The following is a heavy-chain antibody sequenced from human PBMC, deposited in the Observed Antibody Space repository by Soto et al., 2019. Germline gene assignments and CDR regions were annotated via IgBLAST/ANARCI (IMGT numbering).Heavy chain of an antibody. CDR3: ARGVRYCSSHGCPNLFAP. CDR2: IYWDDDK. CDR1: GFSLSTSGVG. J-gene: IGHJ5*02. Sequence: QITLKESGPTLVKPTQTLTLTCTFSGFSLSTSGVGVGWIRQPPGKALEWLALIYWDDDKRYSPSLKSRLTITQDTSKKPVAATMTNLDPVDPATYYRARGVRYCSSHGCPNLFAPGGQGTLVTVSS. V-gene: IGHV2-5*02. D-gene: IGHD2-2*01.